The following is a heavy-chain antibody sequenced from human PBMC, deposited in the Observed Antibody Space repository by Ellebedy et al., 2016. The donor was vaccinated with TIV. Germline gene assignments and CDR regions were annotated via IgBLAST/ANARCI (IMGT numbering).Heavy chain of an antibody. CDR3: ARSIAVAGPSLYYGMDV. J-gene: IGHJ6*02. Sequence: PGGSLRLSCKGSGYSFTSYWIGWVRQMPGKGLEWMGIIYPGDSDTRYSPSFQGQVTISADKSISTAYLQWSSLKASDTAMYYCARSIAVAGPSLYYGMDVWGQGTTVTVSS. D-gene: IGHD6-19*01. V-gene: IGHV5-51*01. CDR1: GYSFTSYW. CDR2: IYPGDSDT.